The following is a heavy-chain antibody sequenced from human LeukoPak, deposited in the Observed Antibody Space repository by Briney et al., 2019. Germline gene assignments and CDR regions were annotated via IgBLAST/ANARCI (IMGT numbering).Heavy chain of an antibody. V-gene: IGHV4-61*01. J-gene: IGHJ4*02. CDR1: GGSVSSSNYY. CDR2: FSYNVHS. D-gene: IGHD6-13*01. Sequence: PSETLSLTCTVSGGSVSSSNYYWSWIRQPPGKGLERVGFFSYNVHSDYNPSLQSRVTISVDTSKNQFSLRRSSVTAADTAIYYCARVSVAGTGPDYWGQGTLVTVSS. CDR3: ARVSVAGTGPDY.